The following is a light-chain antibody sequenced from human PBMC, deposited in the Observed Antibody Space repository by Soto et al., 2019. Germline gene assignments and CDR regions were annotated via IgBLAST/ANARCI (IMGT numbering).Light chain of an antibody. V-gene: IGKV3-20*01. CDR1: QNVGSRY. Sequence: EIVLTQSPGTLSLSPGERATLSCRASQNVGSRYLAWYQQTPGQAPRLLIYGTSNRDTGIPDRFSGSGSGTDFSLTISSLEPGDLTVYYCQQYGSLPRTFGQGTKVDIK. J-gene: IGKJ1*01. CDR2: GTS. CDR3: QQYGSLPRT.